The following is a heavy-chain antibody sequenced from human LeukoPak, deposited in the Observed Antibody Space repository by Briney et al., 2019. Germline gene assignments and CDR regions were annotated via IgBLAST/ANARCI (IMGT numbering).Heavy chain of an antibody. V-gene: IGHV3-9*03. CDR1: GFTFDDYA. J-gene: IGHJ6*03. Sequence: GGSLGLSCAASGFTFDDYAMHWVRQAPGKGLEWVSGISWNSGSIGYADSVKGRFTISRDNAKNSLYLQMNSLRAEDMALYYCAKGAPRGLRYYHYMDVWGKGTTVTVSS. CDR2: ISWNSGSI. CDR3: AKGAPRGLRYYHYMDV.